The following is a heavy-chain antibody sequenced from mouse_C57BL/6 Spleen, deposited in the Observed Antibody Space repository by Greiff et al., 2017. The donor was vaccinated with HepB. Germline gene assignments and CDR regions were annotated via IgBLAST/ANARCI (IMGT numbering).Heavy chain of an antibody. J-gene: IGHJ2*01. CDR3: AIEEITTVPYFDY. CDR1: GYTFTSYW. CDR2: IHPSDSDT. D-gene: IGHD1-1*01. V-gene: IGHV1-74*01. Sequence: QVQLQQPGAELVKPGASVKVSCKASGYTFTSYWMHWVKQRPGQGLEWIGRIHPSDSDTNYNQKFKGKATLTVDKSSSTAYMQLISLTSEDSAVYHCAIEEITTVPYFDYWGQGTTLTVSS.